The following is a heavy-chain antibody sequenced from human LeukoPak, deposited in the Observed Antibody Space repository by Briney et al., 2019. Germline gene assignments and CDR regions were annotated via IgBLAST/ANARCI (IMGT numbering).Heavy chain of an antibody. CDR3: ARGVGHWFDP. J-gene: IGHJ5*02. V-gene: IGHV1-46*01. CDR2: INPGDGGT. Sequence: GSVKVSCKTSGYTFTGHYVHGVRQAPGQGLEWMAMINPGDGGTIFAHRFQARVTVSQDTSTSTVYMEMNDLKSDDTAMYYCARGVGHWFDPWGQGTLVTVSS. CDR1: GYTFTGHY.